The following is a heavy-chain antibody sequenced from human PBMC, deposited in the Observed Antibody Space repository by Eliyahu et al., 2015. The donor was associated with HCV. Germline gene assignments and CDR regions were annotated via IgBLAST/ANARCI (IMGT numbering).Heavy chain of an antibody. V-gene: IGHV6-1*01. Sequence: QVQLQQSGPGLVKPSQTLSLTCAISGDSVSSNXXAWNWIRQSPSRGLEWLGRTYYRSKWYNDYAVSVKSRITINPDTSKNQFSLQLNSVTPEDTAVYYCAREGIVVVVAATLNGPFDIWGQGTMVTVSS. D-gene: IGHD2-15*01. CDR3: AREGIVVVVAATLNGPFDI. J-gene: IGHJ3*02. CDR2: TYYRSKWYN. CDR1: GDSVSSNXXA.